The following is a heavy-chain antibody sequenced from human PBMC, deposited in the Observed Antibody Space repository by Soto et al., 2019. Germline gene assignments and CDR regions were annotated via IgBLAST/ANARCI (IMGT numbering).Heavy chain of an antibody. D-gene: IGHD5-12*01. Sequence: LSLTCAASGFTFSSYAMSWVRQAPGKGLEWVSAISGSGGSTYYADSVKGRFTISRDNSKNTLYLQMNSLRAEDTAVYYCAKDLLISGYDSEFDYWGQGTLVTVSS. V-gene: IGHV3-23*01. CDR2: ISGSGGST. CDR3: AKDLLISGYDSEFDY. CDR1: GFTFSSYA. J-gene: IGHJ4*02.